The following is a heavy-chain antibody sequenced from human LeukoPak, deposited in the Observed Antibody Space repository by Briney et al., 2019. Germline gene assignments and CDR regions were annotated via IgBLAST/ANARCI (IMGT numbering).Heavy chain of an antibody. D-gene: IGHD5-12*01. CDR1: GFTVSSSY. Sequence: GGSLRLSCAASGFTVSSSYMSWVRQAPGKGLEWVSVIRSDGTTAYADSVKGRFTISRDTSRNTLYLQMNSLRAEDTAVYYCARGGYSGYDWVFDYWGQGTLVTVSS. CDR3: ARGGYSGYDWVFDY. J-gene: IGHJ4*02. V-gene: IGHV3-53*01. CDR2: IRSDGTT.